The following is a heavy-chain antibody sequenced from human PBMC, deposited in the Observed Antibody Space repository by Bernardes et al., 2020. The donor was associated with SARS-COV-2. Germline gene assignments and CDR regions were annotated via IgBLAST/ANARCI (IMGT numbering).Heavy chain of an antibody. Sequence: SETLSLTCTVSGGSISSNNNYWGWLLQPPGKGLEWIGLIYYDNTYYNPSLNSRVTISVDTSKNQFSLRLSSVTAADTAVYFCARRLFPYYFDYLGLGTLVTVSS. J-gene: IGHJ4*02. CDR2: IYYDNT. D-gene: IGHD3-10*02. V-gene: IGHV4-39*01. CDR3: ARRLFPYYFDY. CDR1: GGSISSNNNY.